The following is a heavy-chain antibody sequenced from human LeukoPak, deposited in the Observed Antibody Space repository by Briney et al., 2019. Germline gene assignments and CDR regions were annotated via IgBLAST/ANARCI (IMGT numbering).Heavy chain of an antibody. Sequence: PGGSLRLSCAASGFTFTSYGMHWVRQAPGKGLEWVAGISYDGSNKYYADSVKGRFTISRDNAKNTLYLQMNSLRAEDTAVYYCARAPAGVWASITMVRGLPGWGQGTLVTVSS. D-gene: IGHD3-10*01. J-gene: IGHJ4*02. CDR3: ARAPAGVWASITMVRGLPG. CDR1: GFTFTSYG. V-gene: IGHV3-30*03. CDR2: ISYDGSNK.